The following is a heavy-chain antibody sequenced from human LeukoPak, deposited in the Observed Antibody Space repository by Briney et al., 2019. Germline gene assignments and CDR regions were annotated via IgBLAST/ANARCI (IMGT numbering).Heavy chain of an antibody. V-gene: IGHV3-30*02. CDR2: ISHDGEDK. Sequence: PGGSLRLSCAASEFTFSNYWMSWVRQAPGKGLEWVALISHDGEDKFYADSVRGRFTISRDNSRNTVYLQMGSLRAEDTSLYYCATITGSPDYWGQGSLVTVSS. CDR1: EFTFSNYW. CDR3: ATITGSPDY. J-gene: IGHJ4*02. D-gene: IGHD1-20*01.